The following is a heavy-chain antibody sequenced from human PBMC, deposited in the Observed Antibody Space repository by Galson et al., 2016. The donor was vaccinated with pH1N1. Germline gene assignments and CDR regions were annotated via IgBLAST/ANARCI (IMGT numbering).Heavy chain of an antibody. CDR1: GFTFSNYA. CDR2: MSVRGGHT. CDR3: AKDQGCYSSGWCFDY. D-gene: IGHD6-19*01. J-gene: IGHJ4*02. V-gene: IGHV3-23*01. Sequence: SLRLSCAASGFTFSNYAMSWVRQAPGKGLEWVAGMSVRGGHTYYADSVKGRFTISRDNSKNTLYLQMDSLRAEDTAVYYCAKDQGCYSSGWCFDYWGQGTLVTVSS.